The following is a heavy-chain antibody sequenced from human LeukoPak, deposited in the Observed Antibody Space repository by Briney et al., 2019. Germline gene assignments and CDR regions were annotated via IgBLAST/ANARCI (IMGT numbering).Heavy chain of an antibody. CDR2: IYYSGST. CDR3: ARASSTSSEFDY. V-gene: IGHV4-30-4*08. CDR1: GGSISSGDYY. Sequence: SETLSLTCTVSGGSISSGDYYWSWIRQPPGKGLEWIGYIYYSGSTYYNPSLKSRVTISVDTSKNQFSLKLSSVTAADTAVYYCARASSTSSEFDYWGQGTQVTVSS. J-gene: IGHJ4*02. D-gene: IGHD2-2*01.